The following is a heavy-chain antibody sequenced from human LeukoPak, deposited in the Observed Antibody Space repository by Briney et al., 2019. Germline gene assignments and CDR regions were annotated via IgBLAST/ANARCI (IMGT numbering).Heavy chain of an antibody. J-gene: IGHJ5*02. CDR1: GFTVSSNY. CDR3: AKEPASSGWFDP. V-gene: IGHV3-53*01. Sequence: GGSLRLSCAASGFTVSSNYMSWVRQAPGKGLEWVSTINSAGGSTYYAGSVKGRFTISRDNSKNTLYLQMNSLRAEDTAVYYCAKEPASSGWFDPWGRGTLVAVSS. D-gene: IGHD6-19*01. CDR2: INSAGGST.